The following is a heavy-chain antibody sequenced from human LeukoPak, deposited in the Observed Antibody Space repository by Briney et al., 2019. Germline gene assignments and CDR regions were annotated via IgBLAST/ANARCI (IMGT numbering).Heavy chain of an antibody. CDR3: ARVGALHDAFDI. J-gene: IGHJ3*02. V-gene: IGHV1-46*03. CDR1: GYTFTSYY. Sequence: ASVKVSCKASGYTFTSYYMHWVRQAPGQGLEWMGIINPSGGSTSYAQKFQGRVTMTRDTSTSIVYMELSSLRSEDTAVYYCARVGALHDAFDIWGQGTMVTVSS. D-gene: IGHD1-26*01. CDR2: INPSGGST.